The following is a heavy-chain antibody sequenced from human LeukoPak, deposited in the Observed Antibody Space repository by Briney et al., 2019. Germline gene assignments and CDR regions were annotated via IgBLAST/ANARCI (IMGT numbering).Heavy chain of an antibody. Sequence: GGSLRLSCAASGFSFSSYEMNWVRQAPGKGLEWVSYISSSDNTVHYADSVKGRFTISRDNAKNSLYLEMNSLRDEDTAVYYCARVHRGYSYGRLDYWGQGTLVTVSS. CDR2: ISSSDNTV. V-gene: IGHV3-48*03. J-gene: IGHJ4*02. CDR3: ARVHRGYSYGRLDY. D-gene: IGHD5-18*01. CDR1: GFSFSSYE.